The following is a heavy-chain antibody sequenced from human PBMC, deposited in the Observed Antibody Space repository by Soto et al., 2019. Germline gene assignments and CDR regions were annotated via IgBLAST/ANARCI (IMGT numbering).Heavy chain of an antibody. V-gene: IGHV4-34*01. CDR3: ARGKVRDRYSSTYYDYYGMDV. Sequence: SSETLSLTCAVYGGSFSGYYWSWIRQPPGKGLEWIGEINHSGSTNYNPSLKSRVTISVDTSKNQFALKLSSVTAADTAVYYCARGKVRDRYSSTYYDYYGMDVWGQGTTVTVSS. CDR2: INHSGST. D-gene: IGHD6-13*01. CDR1: GGSFSGYY. J-gene: IGHJ6*02.